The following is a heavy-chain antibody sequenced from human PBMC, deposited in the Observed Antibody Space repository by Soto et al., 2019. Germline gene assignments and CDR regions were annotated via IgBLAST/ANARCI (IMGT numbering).Heavy chain of an antibody. CDR2: INPGDSDT. CDR3: ERFYGEKPNYYHGMDV. J-gene: IGHJ6*02. CDR1: GYSFTNYW. D-gene: IGHD4-17*01. Sequence: GESLKISCKGSGYSFTNYWIGWVRQMPGKGLEWMGIINPGDSDTRYSPSFQGQVTISADKSIRTAYLQWSSLQASDTAMYYCERFYGEKPNYYHGMDVWGQGTTVTVSS. V-gene: IGHV5-51*01.